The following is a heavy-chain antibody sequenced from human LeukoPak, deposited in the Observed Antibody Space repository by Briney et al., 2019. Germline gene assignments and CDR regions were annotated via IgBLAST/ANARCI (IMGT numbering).Heavy chain of an antibody. Sequence: SVKLSCKASGGTFSSYSISWVRQAPGQGLEWMGRIIPIFGKTNYAQKFQGRVTITTDKSTRTAYMELSSLRTQDTAVYYWVRSGGVEGYWFDPWGQGTLVTVSS. CDR2: IIPIFGKT. J-gene: IGHJ5*02. CDR1: GGTFSSYS. D-gene: IGHD2-8*02. CDR3: VRSGGVEGYWFDP. V-gene: IGHV1-69*02.